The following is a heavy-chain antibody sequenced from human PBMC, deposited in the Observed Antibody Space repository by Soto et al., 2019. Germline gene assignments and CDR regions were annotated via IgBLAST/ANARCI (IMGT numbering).Heavy chain of an antibody. D-gene: IGHD4-17*01. CDR3: AKAGDYGGNSGPLGY. CDR2: ISYDGSNS. J-gene: IGHJ4*02. V-gene: IGHV3-30*18. CDR1: GSTFSSYG. Sequence: QVQLVESGGGVVQPGRSLRLSCAASGSTFSSYGMHWVRQAPGKGLEWVAVISYDGSNSYYADSVKGRFTISRDNSKNTLYLQMNSLRAEDTAVFYCAKAGDYGGNSGPLGYWGQGTLVTVSS.